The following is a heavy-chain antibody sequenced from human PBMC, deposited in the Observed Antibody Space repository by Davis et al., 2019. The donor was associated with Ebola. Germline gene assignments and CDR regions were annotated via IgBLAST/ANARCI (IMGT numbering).Heavy chain of an antibody. CDR2: IKPDGSAT. D-gene: IGHD3-3*01. Sequence: PGGSLRLSCAASGFTFSSYAMSWVRQAPGKGPEWVASIKPDGSATYYVDSVKGRFTISRDNAKNSLDLQMSTLRADDTAVYYCATSGGGHWGQGTLVIVSS. CDR1: GFTFSSYA. CDR3: ATSGGGH. J-gene: IGHJ4*02. V-gene: IGHV3-7*03.